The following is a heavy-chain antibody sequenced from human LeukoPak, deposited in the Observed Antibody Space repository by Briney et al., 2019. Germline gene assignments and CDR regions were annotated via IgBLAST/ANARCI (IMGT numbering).Heavy chain of an antibody. D-gene: IGHD6-19*01. V-gene: IGHV3-23*01. CDR1: GFTFSSYA. J-gene: IGHJ4*02. CDR2: ISGSGGST. Sequence: GSLRLSCAASGFTFSSYAMSWIRQAPGKGLEWVSAISGSGGSTYYADSVKGRFTISRDNSKNTLYLQMNSLRAEDTAVYYCAKGEQWLTTLPDYWGQGTLVTVSS. CDR3: AKGEQWLTTLPDY.